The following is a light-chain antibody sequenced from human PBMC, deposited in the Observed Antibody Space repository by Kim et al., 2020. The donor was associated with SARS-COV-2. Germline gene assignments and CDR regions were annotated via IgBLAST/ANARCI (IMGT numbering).Light chain of an antibody. CDR1: RLRNYY. J-gene: IGLJ2*01. Sequence: ALEQTVRIKCQGDRLRNYYATWYQQKPEQAPIVVIYDKNNRPSGIPDRFSGSSSGDTASLTITGTQAGDEADYYCNSRGSNDNVLFGGGTQLTVL. CDR2: DKN. CDR3: NSRGSNDNVL. V-gene: IGLV3-19*01.